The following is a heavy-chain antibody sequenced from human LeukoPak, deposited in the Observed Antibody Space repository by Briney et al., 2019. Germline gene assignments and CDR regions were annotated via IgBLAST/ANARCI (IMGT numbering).Heavy chain of an antibody. CDR3: ARDLSGRYAFDI. J-gene: IGHJ3*02. CDR1: GFTFSSYS. D-gene: IGHD3-10*01. V-gene: IGHV3-48*02. CDR2: ISSSSSTI. Sequence: GGLRLSCAASGFTFSSYSMIWVRQAPGKGLEWVSYISSSSSTIYYADSVKGRFTISRDNAKNSLYLQMNSLRDEDTAVYYCARDLSGRYAFDIWGQGTMVTASS.